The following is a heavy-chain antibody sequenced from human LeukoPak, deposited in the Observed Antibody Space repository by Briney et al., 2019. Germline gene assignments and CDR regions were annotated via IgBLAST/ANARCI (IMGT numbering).Heavy chain of an antibody. CDR1: GFNFRSYE. CDR2: ISNTDETR. D-gene: IGHD6-19*01. CDR3: AREIVSTVAGNFDY. Sequence: AGSLRLSCAASGFNFRSYEMNWVRQAPGKGLDWVSYISNTDETRTYADSVKGRFTISRDNAKNSLHLEMNSLRAEDTAVYYCAREIVSTVAGNFDYWGQGTLVTVSS. V-gene: IGHV3-48*03. J-gene: IGHJ4*02.